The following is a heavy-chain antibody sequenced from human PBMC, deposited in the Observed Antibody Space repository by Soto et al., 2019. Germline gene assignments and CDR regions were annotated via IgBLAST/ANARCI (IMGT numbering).Heavy chain of an antibody. V-gene: IGHV2-5*02. Sequence: QITLKESGPTLVKPAQTLTLTCTVSGSSLSTIGVGVGWIRQPPGKALELMALIYWDDDKRYSPSLKSRLTLTKYISQNQVVLRMTNMDPLDAATYFCAHRLTYQKYYDGSDYPHVFDIWGQWTLVSVTS. J-gene: IGHJ3*02. CDR3: AHRLTYQKYYDGSDYPHVFDI. CDR2: IYWDDDK. CDR1: GSSLSTIGVG. D-gene: IGHD3-22*01.